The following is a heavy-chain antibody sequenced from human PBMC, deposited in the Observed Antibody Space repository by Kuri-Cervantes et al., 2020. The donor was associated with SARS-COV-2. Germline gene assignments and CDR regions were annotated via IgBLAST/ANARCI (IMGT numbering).Heavy chain of an antibody. J-gene: IGHJ4*02. CDR3: AKSWKRLLWFGELLPPWDY. D-gene: IGHD3-10*01. CDR2: ISYDGSNK. Sequence: GESLKISCAASGFTFSSYAMHWVRQAPGKGLEWVAVISYDGSNKYYADSVKGRFTISRDNSKNTLYLQMNSLRAEDTAVYYCAKSWKRLLWFGELLPPWDYWGQGTLVTVSS. CDR1: GFTFSSYA. V-gene: IGHV3-30-3*02.